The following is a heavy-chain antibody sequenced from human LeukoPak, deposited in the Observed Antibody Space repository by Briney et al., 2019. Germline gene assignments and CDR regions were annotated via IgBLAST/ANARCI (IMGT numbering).Heavy chain of an antibody. Sequence: PSETLSLTCTVSGYSISSGYYWGWIRQPPGKGLEWIGSIYHSGSTYYNPSLKSRVTISVDTSKNQFSLKLSSVTAADTAVYYCARAAAGLTSTNWFDPWGQGTLVTVSS. V-gene: IGHV4-38-2*02. J-gene: IGHJ5*02. CDR2: IYHSGST. CDR3: ARAAAGLTSTNWFDP. D-gene: IGHD6-13*01. CDR1: GYSISSGYY.